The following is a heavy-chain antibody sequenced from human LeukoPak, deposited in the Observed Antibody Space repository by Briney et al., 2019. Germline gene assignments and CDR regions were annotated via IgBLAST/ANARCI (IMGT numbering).Heavy chain of an antibody. CDR1: GFTFTGYS. Sequence: GGSLRLSCAASGFTFTGYSINWVRQAPGKGLEWVSSISSSSNYIYYADSLKGRFTISRDNAKNSLYLQVNSLRAEDTAVYFCARGQLPTFDYWGQGTLVTVSS. D-gene: IGHD2-2*01. J-gene: IGHJ4*02. CDR2: ISSSSNYI. CDR3: ARGQLPTFDY. V-gene: IGHV3-21*01.